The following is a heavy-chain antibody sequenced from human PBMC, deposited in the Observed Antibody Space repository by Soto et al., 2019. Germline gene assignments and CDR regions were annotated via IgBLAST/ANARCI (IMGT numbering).Heavy chain of an antibody. J-gene: IGHJ3*02. CDR1: GYTFTSYY. V-gene: IGHV1-46*03. Sequence: ASVKVSCKASGYTFTSYYMHWVRQAPGQGLEWMGIINPSGGSTSYAQKFQGRVTMTRDTSTSTVYMELSSLRSEDTAVYYCARDAPPGEYYDFWSGYSHDAFDIWGQGTMVTVSS. CDR2: INPSGGST. CDR3: ARDAPPGEYYDFWSGYSHDAFDI. D-gene: IGHD3-3*01.